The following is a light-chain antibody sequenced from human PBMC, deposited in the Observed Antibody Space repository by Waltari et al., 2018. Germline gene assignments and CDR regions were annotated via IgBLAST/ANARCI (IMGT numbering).Light chain of an antibody. V-gene: IGLV3-1*01. CDR3: QVWDTSAV. Sequence: SLEVTQSAPVSVSPGQTARVTCSGEKLGDMYVSWYQQRPGQPPTLVIYQDNKRPHGLPGRFSGSTSGKTATLTISGTQALDEGDYHCQVWDTSAVFGGGTKLTVL. CDR1: KLGDMY. CDR2: QDN. J-gene: IGLJ2*01.